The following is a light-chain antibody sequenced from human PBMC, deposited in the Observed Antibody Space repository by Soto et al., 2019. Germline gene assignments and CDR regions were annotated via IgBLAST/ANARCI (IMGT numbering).Light chain of an antibody. Sequence: SYELAQPPSVSVAPGQTARITCGGNNIGAYSVYWYQQKPGQAPVLVVYGDTNRPSGIPGRFSGSNSGNTATLTISSVEAGDEAAYYCQVWDSDSDPSYVFGGGTKVTVL. CDR1: NIGAYS. CDR3: QVWDSDSDPSYV. V-gene: IGLV3-21*02. CDR2: GDT. J-gene: IGLJ1*01.